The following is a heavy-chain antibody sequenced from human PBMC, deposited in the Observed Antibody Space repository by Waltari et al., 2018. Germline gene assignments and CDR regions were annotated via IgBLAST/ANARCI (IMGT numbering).Heavy chain of an antibody. V-gene: IGHV1-24*01. J-gene: IGHJ2*01. CDR3: ATGRSGSYVSWYFDL. CDR2: FDPEDGET. Sequence: QVQPVHSGAEVKKPGAAVKVSCKVSGYTLTELSSHGVRPAPGRGLGWMGGFDPEDGETIYAQKFQGRVTMTEDTSTDTAYMELSSLRSEDTAVYYCATGRSGSYVSWYFDLWGRGTLVTVSS. D-gene: IGHD1-26*01. CDR1: GYTLTELS.